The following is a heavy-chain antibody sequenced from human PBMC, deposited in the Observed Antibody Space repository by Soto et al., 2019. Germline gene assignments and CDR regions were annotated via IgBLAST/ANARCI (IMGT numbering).Heavy chain of an antibody. CDR1: GGSITDYS. D-gene: IGHD3-22*01. CDR2: IFSSGST. V-gene: IGHV4-4*07. J-gene: IGHJ5*02. Sequence: SETLSLTCTVSGGSITDYSWVWIRQPAGKGLEWIGRIFSSGSTNYNPSLKGRITMSLDTSKNQFSLKLNSATATDTAVYFCARDQGVVVTTDNWFDPWGQGILVTVCS. CDR3: ARDQGVVVTTDNWFDP.